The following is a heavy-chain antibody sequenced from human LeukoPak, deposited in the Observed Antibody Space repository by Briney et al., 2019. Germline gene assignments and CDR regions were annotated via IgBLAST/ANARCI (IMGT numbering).Heavy chain of an antibody. CDR2: INPSGGST. CDR3: ARNTRDLNWYFDL. Sequence: ASVKVSCKAFGYTFTSYYMHWVRQAPGQGLEWMGIINPSGGSTSYAQKLQGRVTMTRDTSTSTVYMELSSLRSEDTAVYYCARNTRDLNWYFDLWGRGTLVTVSS. J-gene: IGHJ2*01. CDR1: GYTFTSYY. V-gene: IGHV1-46*01. D-gene: IGHD2-2*02.